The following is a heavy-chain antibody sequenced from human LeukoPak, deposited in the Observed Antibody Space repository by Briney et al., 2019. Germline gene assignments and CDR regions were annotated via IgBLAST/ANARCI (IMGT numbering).Heavy chain of an antibody. D-gene: IGHD6-13*01. V-gene: IGHV4-59*08. CDR3: ARTRDRSSWYVDY. Sequence: PSETLSLTCTVSGGSISSYYWSWIRQPPGKGLEWIGYIYYSGSTNYNPSLKSRVTISVDTSKNQFSLKLSSVTAADTAVYYCARTRDRSSWYVDYWGQGTLVTVSS. CDR2: IYYSGST. CDR1: GGSISSYY. J-gene: IGHJ4*02.